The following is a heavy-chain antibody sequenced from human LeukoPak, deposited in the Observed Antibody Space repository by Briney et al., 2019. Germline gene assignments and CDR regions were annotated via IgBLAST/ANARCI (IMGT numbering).Heavy chain of an antibody. CDR3: ARVLRPGDYPFDI. Sequence: ASVKVSCKASGYTFTGYYMHWVRQAPGQGLEWMGWINPNRGGTNYAQKFQGRVTMTRDTSISTAYMELSRLRSDDTAVYYCARVLRPGDYPFDIWGQGTMVTVSS. V-gene: IGHV1-2*02. CDR1: GYTFTGYY. J-gene: IGHJ3*02. CDR2: INPNRGGT. D-gene: IGHD4-17*01.